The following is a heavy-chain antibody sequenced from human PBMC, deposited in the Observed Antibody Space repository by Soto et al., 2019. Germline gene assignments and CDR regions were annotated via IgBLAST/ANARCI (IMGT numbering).Heavy chain of an antibody. CDR2: INAGNGNT. CDR1: GYTFTSYA. Sequence: ASVKVSCKASGYTFTSYAMHWVRQAPGQRLEWMGWINAGNGNTKYSQKFQGRVTITMDTSASTAYMELSSLRSEDTAVYYCARASTVVTRDGFFGYWGQGTLVTVSS. J-gene: IGHJ4*02. V-gene: IGHV1-3*01. CDR3: ARASTVVTRDGFFGY. D-gene: IGHD4-17*01.